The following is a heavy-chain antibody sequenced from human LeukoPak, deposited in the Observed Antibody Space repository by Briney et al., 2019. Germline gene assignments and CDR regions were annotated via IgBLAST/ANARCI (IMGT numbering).Heavy chain of an antibody. Sequence: PGGSLTLSSVASAFTFNNHDMNWVRQAPGDGLEWASSISKRSTYIHYADSVKGRFTIARDNAKNSLYLQMNSLRAEDTAVYYCARLSLIEVGSTGSDYDYCGQGTLVTVSA. CDR3: ARLSLIEVGSTGSDYDY. V-gene: IGHV3-21*01. J-gene: IGHJ4*02. CDR2: ISKRSTYI. CDR1: AFTFNNHD. D-gene: IGHD2-15*01.